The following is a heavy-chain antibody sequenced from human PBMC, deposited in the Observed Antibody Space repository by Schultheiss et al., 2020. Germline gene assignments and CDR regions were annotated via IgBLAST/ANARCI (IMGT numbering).Heavy chain of an antibody. CDR2: ISWNSGSI. Sequence: GGSLRLSCAASGFTFDDYAMHWVRQAPGKGLEWVSGISWNSGSIGYADSVKGRFTISRDNAKNSLYLQMNSLRAEDTAVYYCAKGSGQWLVPSWFDPWGQGTLVTLSS. CDR3: AKGSGQWLVPSWFDP. CDR1: GFTFDDYA. D-gene: IGHD6-19*01. J-gene: IGHJ5*02. V-gene: IGHV3-9*01.